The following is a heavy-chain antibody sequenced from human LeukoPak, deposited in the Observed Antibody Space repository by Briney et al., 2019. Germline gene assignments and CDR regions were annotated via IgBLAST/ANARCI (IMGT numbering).Heavy chain of an antibody. CDR2: IFPADSET. J-gene: IGHJ3*02. Sequence: GESLKISCKGSGFSFTSYWIAWVRQMPGKGLEDVGIIFPADSETKYSPSFQGQVTISADKSINTVYLQWSSLKASDTAIYYCALYITTVTHLHALDIWGQGTLVTVSS. D-gene: IGHD1-1*01. CDR3: ALYITTVTHLHALDI. V-gene: IGHV5-51*01. CDR1: GFSFTSYW.